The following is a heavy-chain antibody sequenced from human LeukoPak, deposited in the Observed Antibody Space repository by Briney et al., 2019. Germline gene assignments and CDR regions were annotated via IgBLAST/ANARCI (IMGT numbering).Heavy chain of an antibody. CDR2: IYYSGST. CDR1: GGSISSGGYY. Sequence: SQTLSLTCTVSGGSISSGGYYWSWIRQHPGKGLEWIGYIYYSGSTYYNPSLKSRVTISVDTSKNQFSLKLSSVTAADTAAYYCAREPRREYDWFDPWGQGTLVTVSS. CDR3: AREPRREYDWFDP. D-gene: IGHD3-10*01. V-gene: IGHV4-31*03. J-gene: IGHJ5*02.